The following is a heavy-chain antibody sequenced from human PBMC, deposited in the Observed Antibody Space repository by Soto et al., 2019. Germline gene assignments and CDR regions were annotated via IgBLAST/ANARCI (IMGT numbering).Heavy chain of an antibody. CDR3: ASGQWSTSCYVPELPCYGMDV. D-gene: IGHD2-2*01. Sequence: SSETLSLTCTVSGGSISSSSYYWGWIRQPPGKGLEWIGSIYYSGSTYYNPSLKSRVTISVDTSKNQFSLKLSSVTAADTAVYYCASGQWSTSCYVPELPCYGMDVWGQGTTVTVSS. CDR1: GGSISSSSYY. V-gene: IGHV4-39*01. CDR2: IYYSGST. J-gene: IGHJ6*02.